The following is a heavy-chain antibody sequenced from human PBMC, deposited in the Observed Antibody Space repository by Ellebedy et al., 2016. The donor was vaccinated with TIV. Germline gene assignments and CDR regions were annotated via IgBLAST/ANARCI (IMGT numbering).Heavy chain of an antibody. J-gene: IGHJ4*02. CDR1: GFTFSSYS. D-gene: IGHD1-14*01. CDR3: ARNPGQRRILTPDY. CDR2: ISSSSSYI. Sequence: GESLKISCAASGFTFSSYSMNWVRQAPGKGLEWVSSISSSSSYIYYADSVKGRFTISRDNAKNSLYLQMNSLRAEDTAVYYCARNPGQRRILTPDYWGQGTLVTVSS. V-gene: IGHV3-21*01.